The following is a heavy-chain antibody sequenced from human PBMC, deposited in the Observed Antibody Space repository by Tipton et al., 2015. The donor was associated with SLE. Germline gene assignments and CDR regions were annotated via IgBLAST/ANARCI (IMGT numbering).Heavy chain of an antibody. V-gene: IGHV4-59*01. Sequence: TLSLTCTVSGGSISNYYWSWIRQSPVKGLEFIGYIYYSGYTNYNPSLKSRVTMSVDMSKNQFSLELRSVTAADTAVYYCATGRVVRFRGTLPEYAFNIWGQGTMVTVSS. CDR2: IYYSGYT. D-gene: IGHD3-3*01. J-gene: IGHJ3*02. CDR1: GGSISNYY. CDR3: ATGRVVRFRGTLPEYAFNI.